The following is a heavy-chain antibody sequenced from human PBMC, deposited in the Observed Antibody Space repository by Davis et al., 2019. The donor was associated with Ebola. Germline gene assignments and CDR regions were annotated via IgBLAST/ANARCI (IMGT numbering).Heavy chain of an antibody. V-gene: IGHV3-72*01. CDR2: TRNKANSYTT. J-gene: IGHJ4*02. CDR1: GFTFSDHY. Sequence: PGGSLRLSCAASGFTFSDHYMDWVRQAPGKGLEWVGRTRNKANSYTTEYAASVKGRFTISRDDSKNSLYLQMNSLKTEDTAVYYCATHPIVGARYYFDYWGQGTLVTVSS. D-gene: IGHD1-26*01. CDR3: ATHPIVGARYYFDY.